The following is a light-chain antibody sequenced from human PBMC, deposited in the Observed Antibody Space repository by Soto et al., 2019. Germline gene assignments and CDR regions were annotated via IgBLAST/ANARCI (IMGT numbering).Light chain of an antibody. J-gene: IGKJ4*01. CDR3: QQYDNWPPAHT. Sequence: EIVMTQSPATLSVSPGERATLSCRASQSISSNLAWYQQKPGQAPRLLVYGASTRATGIPARFGGSGSGTEFTLTISSLQSEDFAVYYCQQYDNWPPAHTFGGGTKVEIK. CDR1: QSISSN. CDR2: GAS. V-gene: IGKV3-15*01.